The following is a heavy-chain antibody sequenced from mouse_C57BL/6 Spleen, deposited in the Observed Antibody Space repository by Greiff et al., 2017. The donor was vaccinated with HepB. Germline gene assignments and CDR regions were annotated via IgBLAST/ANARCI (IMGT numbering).Heavy chain of an antibody. CDR3: ARCDLYAMDY. CDR1: GYTFTNYW. CDR2: IYPGGGYT. J-gene: IGHJ4*01. Sequence: QVQLKESGAELVRPGTSVKMSCKASGYTFTNYWIGWAKQRPGHGLEWIGDIYPGGGYTNYNEKFKGKATLTADKSSSTAYMQFSSLTSEDSAIYYCARCDLYAMDYWGQGTSVTVSS. V-gene: IGHV1-63*01.